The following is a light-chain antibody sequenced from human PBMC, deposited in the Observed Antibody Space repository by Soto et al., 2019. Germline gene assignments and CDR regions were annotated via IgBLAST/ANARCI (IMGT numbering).Light chain of an antibody. Sequence: EIGLTQSPATLSLSTGERATLSCRASQSVNIYLAWYQQKPGQAPRLLIYDASNRATGIPARFSGSGSGTDFTLTISRLEPEDFAVYYCQQYGSSPRWTFGQGTKVDIK. CDR3: QQYGSSPRWT. J-gene: IGKJ1*01. V-gene: IGKV3-20*01. CDR2: DAS. CDR1: QSVNIY.